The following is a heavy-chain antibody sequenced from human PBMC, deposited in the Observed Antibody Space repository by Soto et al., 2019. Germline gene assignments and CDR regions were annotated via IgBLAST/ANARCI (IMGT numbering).Heavy chain of an antibody. CDR3: ARDPFGSAHMDV. J-gene: IGHJ6*02. Sequence: EVQLVESGGGLVKPGGSLRLSCAASGFNFNTYTMNWVRQAPGKGLEWVSSISSGSSYIYNAASVKGRFTISRDNAQNSLYLQMNSLRAEDTAVYYCARDPFGSAHMDVWGQGTTVTVSS. CDR1: GFNFNTYT. V-gene: IGHV3-21*01. CDR2: ISSGSSYI. D-gene: IGHD3-10*01.